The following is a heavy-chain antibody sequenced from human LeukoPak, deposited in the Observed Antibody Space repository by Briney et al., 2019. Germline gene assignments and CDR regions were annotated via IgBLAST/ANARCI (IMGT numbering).Heavy chain of an antibody. V-gene: IGHV1-2*02. CDR3: AVGPEEFDY. J-gene: IGHJ4*02. CDR2: FNPKSGGT. D-gene: IGHD1-26*01. CDR1: GYTFTAFF. Sequence: GASVKVSSTASGYTFTAFFMQWVPQAPGQRLEWMAWFNPKSGGTTYAQKFQGRVTLTRNTSISTAYLELNRLTSNDTAVYYCAVGPEEFDYWGQGTLVTVSS.